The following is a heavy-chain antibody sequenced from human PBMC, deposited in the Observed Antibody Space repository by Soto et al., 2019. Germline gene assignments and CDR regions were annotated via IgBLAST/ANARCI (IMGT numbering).Heavy chain of an antibody. Sequence: VQLVESGGGLVKPGGSLRLSCAASGFIFSDYSMTWIRQAPGKGLEWLSCSSNRDRSTYYADSVKDRFVVSKDNAKNLVYLQMNSLRAEDTAVYFCARAWKIEKFGVISMSKGLDVWGQGTTVTVSS. D-gene: IGHD3-3*01. J-gene: IGHJ6*02. CDR3: ARAWKIEKFGVISMSKGLDV. CDR2: SSNRDRST. V-gene: IGHV3-11*01. CDR1: GFIFSDYS.